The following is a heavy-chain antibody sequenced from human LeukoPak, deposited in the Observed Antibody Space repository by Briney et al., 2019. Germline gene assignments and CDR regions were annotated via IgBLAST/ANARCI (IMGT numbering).Heavy chain of an antibody. V-gene: IGHV3-15*01. J-gene: IGHJ4*02. D-gene: IGHD3-10*01. CDR1: GFTFSNYW. CDR3: ATGLSMVRGVITK. Sequence: PGGSLRLSCAASGFTFSNYWMTWVRQAPGKGLEWVGRIKSKSDGGTTEYAAPVKGRFTISRDDSKNTLFLQMNSLKTEDTAEYYCATGLSMVRGVITKWGQGTLVTVSS. CDR2: IKSKSDGGTT.